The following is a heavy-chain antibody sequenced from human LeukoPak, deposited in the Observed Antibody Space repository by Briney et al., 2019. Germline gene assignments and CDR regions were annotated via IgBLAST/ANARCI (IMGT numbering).Heavy chain of an antibody. CDR2: ISTTSSYI. J-gene: IGHJ4*02. CDR1: GFTFSTCS. Sequence: GGSLRLSCAASGFTFSTCSFNWVRQAPGKGLEWVSSISTTSSYIYYADSVRGRFAISRDNAKNSLYLQMNSLRAEDTAIYYCARDYGVPAAIDYWGQGTPVTVSS. D-gene: IGHD2-2*01. V-gene: IGHV3-21*01. CDR3: ARDYGVPAAIDY.